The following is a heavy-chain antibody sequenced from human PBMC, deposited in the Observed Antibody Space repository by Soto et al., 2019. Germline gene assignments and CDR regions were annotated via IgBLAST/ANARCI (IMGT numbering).Heavy chain of an antibody. D-gene: IGHD3-10*01. Sequence: QVQLVQSGAEVKKPGASVKVSCKASGYTFTGYYMHWVRQAPGQGLEWMGWINPNSGGTNYAQKFQGWVTMTRDTSISTAYMELSWLRSDDTAVYYCARDTYGSGNSNWFDPWGQGTLVTVSS. CDR2: INPNSGGT. J-gene: IGHJ5*02. CDR3: ARDTYGSGNSNWFDP. CDR1: GYTFTGYY. V-gene: IGHV1-2*04.